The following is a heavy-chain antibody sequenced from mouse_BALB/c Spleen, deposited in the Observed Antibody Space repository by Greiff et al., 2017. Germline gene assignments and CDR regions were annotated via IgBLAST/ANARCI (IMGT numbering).Heavy chain of an antibody. CDR3: ARRYFYYAMDY. CDR1: GFDFSRYW. CDR2: INPDSSTI. V-gene: IGHV4-1*02. J-gene: IGHJ4*01. Sequence: EVKVIESGGGLVQPGGSLKLSCAASGFDFSRYWMSWVRQAPGKGLEWIGEINPDSSTINYTPSLKDKFIISRDNAKNTLYLQMSQLRSEDTAHYYCARRYFYYAMDYWGQGTSVTVSS. D-gene: IGHD2-14*01.